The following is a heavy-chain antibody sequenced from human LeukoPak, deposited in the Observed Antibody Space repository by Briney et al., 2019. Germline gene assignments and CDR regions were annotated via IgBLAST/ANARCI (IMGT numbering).Heavy chain of an antibody. D-gene: IGHD6-6*01. CDR1: GFTFSSYA. CDR2: ISGSGGST. Sequence: PRGSLRLSCAASGFTFSSYAMSWVRQAPGKGLEWVSAISGSGGSTYYADSVKGRFTISRDNSKNTLYLQMNSLRAEDTAVYYCAKWEWQLVPPYYFDYWGQGTLVTVSS. V-gene: IGHV3-23*01. J-gene: IGHJ4*02. CDR3: AKWEWQLVPPYYFDY.